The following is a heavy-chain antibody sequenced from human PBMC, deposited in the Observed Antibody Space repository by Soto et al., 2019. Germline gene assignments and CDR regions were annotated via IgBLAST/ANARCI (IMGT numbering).Heavy chain of an antibody. V-gene: IGHV3-33*08. J-gene: IGHJ6*02. Sequence: GGSLRLSCAASGFTFSSYSMHWVRQAPGKGLEWVAVIWYDGSNKYYADSVKGRFTISRDNSKNTLYLQMNSLRAEDTAVYYCARDGGIGSSGGSCYHGLYYYYYGMDVWGQGTTVTVSS. CDR2: IWYDGSNK. CDR3: ARDGGIGSSGGSCYHGLYYYYYGMDV. D-gene: IGHD2-15*01. CDR1: GFTFSSYS.